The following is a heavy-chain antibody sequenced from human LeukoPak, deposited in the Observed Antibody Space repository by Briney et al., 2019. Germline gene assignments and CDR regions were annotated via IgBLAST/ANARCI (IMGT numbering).Heavy chain of an antibody. J-gene: IGHJ4*02. D-gene: IGHD3-10*01. V-gene: IGHV3-53*01. CDR3: ARASKASAPFDC. CDR1: GFTASSNY. CDR2: IYSGGST. Sequence: GGSLRLSCAASGFTASSNYMSWVRQAPGKGLEWVSVIYSGGSTYYADSVKGRFTISRDNSKNTLSLQMNSLRADDTAVYYCARASKASAPFDCWGQGTLVTVSS.